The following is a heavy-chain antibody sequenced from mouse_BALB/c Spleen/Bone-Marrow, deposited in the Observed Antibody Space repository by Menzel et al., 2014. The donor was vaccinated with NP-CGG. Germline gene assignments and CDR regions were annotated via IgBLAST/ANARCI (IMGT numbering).Heavy chain of an antibody. J-gene: IGHJ4*01. V-gene: IGHV14-3*02. CDR1: DFNIKDTY. CDR2: IDPANGNT. Sequence: VQLQQSGAELVKPGASVKLSCTASDFNIKDTYMHWVKQRPEQGLEWIGRIDPANGNTKYDPKFQGKANITADTSSNPAYLQPSSRTSEDTACYYCARWNEHYAMDYWGQGTSVTVSP. CDR3: ARWNEHYAMDY.